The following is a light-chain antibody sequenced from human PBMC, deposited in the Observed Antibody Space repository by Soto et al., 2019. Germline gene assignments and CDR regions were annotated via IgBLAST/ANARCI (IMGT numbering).Light chain of an antibody. CDR2: EVS. CDR1: SSDVGGYIY. V-gene: IGLV2-14*01. J-gene: IGLJ2*01. CDR3: CSSSTTTRGVL. Sequence: QSALAQAASVSGSPGQSITISCTGTSSDVGGYIYVSWFQHHPGKAPKLIIYEVSNRPSGVSNRFSGSRSANTASLTISGLQDEEEATYYCCSSSTTTRGVLFGGGTQLTVL.